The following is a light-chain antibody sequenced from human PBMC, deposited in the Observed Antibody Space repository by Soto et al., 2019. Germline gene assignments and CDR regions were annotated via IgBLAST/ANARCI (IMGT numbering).Light chain of an antibody. CDR3: QQRSNWAT. CDR1: QSVSRN. Sequence: IVWTQSPATLCLSPGERATLSCRASQSVSRNLAWYQQKPGQAPRLLIYDASNRATGIPARFSGSGSVTDFTLTISSLEPEDFAVYYCQQRSNWATFGPGTKVDIK. J-gene: IGKJ3*01. CDR2: DAS. V-gene: IGKV3-11*01.